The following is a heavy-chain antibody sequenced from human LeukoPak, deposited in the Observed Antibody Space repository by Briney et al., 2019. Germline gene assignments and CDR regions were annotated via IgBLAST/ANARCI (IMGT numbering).Heavy chain of an antibody. Sequence: SETLSLTCTVSGGSISSYYWSWIRQPAGKGLEWIGRIYTSGSTNYNPSLKSRVTISADKSKNQFSLKLSSVTAADTAVYYCARYVYYDSSGYYFDYWGQGTLVTVSS. CDR2: IYTSGST. CDR1: GGSISSYY. CDR3: ARYVYYDSSGYYFDY. D-gene: IGHD3-22*01. J-gene: IGHJ4*02. V-gene: IGHV4-4*07.